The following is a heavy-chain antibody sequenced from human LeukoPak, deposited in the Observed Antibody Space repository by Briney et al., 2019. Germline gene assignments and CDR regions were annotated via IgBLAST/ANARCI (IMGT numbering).Heavy chain of an antibody. D-gene: IGHD5-24*01. V-gene: IGHV4-59*02. J-gene: IGHJ4*01. CDR3: ARAGGYNYPFDY. Sequence: SETLSLTCAVSGSSVNGYYWSWIRQPPGKGLEWIGYIYYSGSTNYTPSLKSRVTISVDASKNQFSLKLSSVTAADTAVYHCARAGGYNYPFDYWGHGTLVTVSS. CDR1: GSSVNGYY. CDR2: IYYSGST.